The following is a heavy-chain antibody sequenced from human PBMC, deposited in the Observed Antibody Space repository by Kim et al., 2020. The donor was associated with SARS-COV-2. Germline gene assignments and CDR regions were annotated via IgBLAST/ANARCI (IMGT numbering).Heavy chain of an antibody. D-gene: IGHD6-13*01. V-gene: IGHV4-34*01. CDR1: GGSFSGYY. CDR2: INHSGST. J-gene: IGHJ6*01. Sequence: SETLSLTCAVYGGSFSGYYWSWIRQPPGKGLEWIGEINHSGSTNYNPSLKSRVTISVDTSKNQFSLKLSSVTAADTAVYYCARGRGSIAAAGTNYYYGM. CDR3: ARGRGSIAAAGTNYYYGM.